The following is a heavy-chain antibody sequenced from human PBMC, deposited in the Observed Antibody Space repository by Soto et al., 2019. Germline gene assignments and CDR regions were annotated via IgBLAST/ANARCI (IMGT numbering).Heavy chain of an antibody. J-gene: IGHJ1*01. CDR3: VAGWSGVSCGPGDLPQ. D-gene: IGHD2-15*01. CDR2: IGTVGDT. V-gene: IGHV3-13*01. CDR1: GFTLNSYD. Sequence: GGSLRLSCAASGFTLNSYDMHWVRQATGKGLKLVSVIGTVGDTHYAGSAKCRFIISRENVKNSLSLQMNSLRVGDTAVYYCVAGWSGVSCGPGDLPQWGQGILDNVSS.